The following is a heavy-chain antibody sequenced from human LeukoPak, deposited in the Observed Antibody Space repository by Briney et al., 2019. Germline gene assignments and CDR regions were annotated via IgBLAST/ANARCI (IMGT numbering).Heavy chain of an antibody. J-gene: IGHJ3*02. CDR2: IYPGDSDT. CDR1: GYSFTSYW. D-gene: IGHD3-3*01. CDR3: AISLRFLEWSSWNAFDI. V-gene: IGHV5-51*01. Sequence: GESLKISCKGSGYSFTSYWIGWVRQMPGKGLEWMGIIYPGDSDTRYSPSFQGQVTISADKSISTAYLQWSSLKASDTAMYYCAISLRFLEWSSWNAFDIWGQGTMVTVSS.